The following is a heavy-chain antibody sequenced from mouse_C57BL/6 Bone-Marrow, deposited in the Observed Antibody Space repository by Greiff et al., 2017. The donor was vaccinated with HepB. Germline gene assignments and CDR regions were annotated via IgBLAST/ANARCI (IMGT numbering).Heavy chain of an antibody. CDR2: ISYDGSN. CDR3: ARDYYYGSSYRPFDY. V-gene: IGHV3-6*01. CDR1: GYSITSGYY. Sequence: EVKLMESGPGLVKPSQSLSLTCSVTGYSITSGYYWNWIRQFPGNKLEWMGYISYDGSNNYNPSLKNRISITRDTSKNQFFLKLNSVTTEDTATYYCARDYYYGSSYRPFDYWGQGTTLTVSS. D-gene: IGHD1-1*01. J-gene: IGHJ2*01.